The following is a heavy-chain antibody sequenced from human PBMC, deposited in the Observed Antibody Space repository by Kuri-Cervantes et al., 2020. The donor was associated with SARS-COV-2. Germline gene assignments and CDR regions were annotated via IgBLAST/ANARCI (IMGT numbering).Heavy chain of an antibody. CDR1: GGSISSGGYY. D-gene: IGHD3-16*01. J-gene: IGHJ4*02. CDR2: IYYDGRT. Sequence: SETLSLTCTVSGGSISSGGYYWGWIRQPPGKGLEFIGTIYYDGRTYYNTSLKSRVTISVDTSKNQFSLKLSSVTAADTAVYYCARGRSFVGNWGQGTLVTVSS. V-gene: IGHV4-39*01. CDR3: ARGRSFVGN.